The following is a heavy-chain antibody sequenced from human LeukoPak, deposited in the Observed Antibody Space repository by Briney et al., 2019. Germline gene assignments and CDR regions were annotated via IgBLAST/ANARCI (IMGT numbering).Heavy chain of an antibody. CDR2: INPNSGGT. J-gene: IGHJ4*02. CDR3: ARDDHSSSPLDY. V-gene: IGHV1-2*02. CDR1: GYTFTGYY. Sequence: ASVKVSRKASGYTFTGYYMHWVRQAPGQGLEWMGWINPNSGGTNYAQKFQGRVTMTRDTSISTAYMELSRLRSDDTAVYYCARDDHSSSPLDYWGQGTLVTVSS. D-gene: IGHD6-6*01.